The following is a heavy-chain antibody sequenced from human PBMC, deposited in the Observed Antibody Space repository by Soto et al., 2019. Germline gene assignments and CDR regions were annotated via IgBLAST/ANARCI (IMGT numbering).Heavy chain of an antibody. CDR3: TRHYPPSSGPWWFDP. CDR1: GFTFSGSA. Sequence: GGSLRLSCAASGFTFSGSAMHWVRQASGKGLEWVGRIRSKANSYATAYAASVKGRFTISRDDSKNTAYLQMNSLKTEDTAVYYCTRHYPPSSGPWWFDPWGQGTLVTVSS. D-gene: IGHD6-6*01. V-gene: IGHV3-73*01. CDR2: IRSKANSYAT. J-gene: IGHJ5*02.